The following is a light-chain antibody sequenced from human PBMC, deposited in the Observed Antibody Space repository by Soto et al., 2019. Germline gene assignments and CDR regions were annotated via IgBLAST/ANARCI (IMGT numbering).Light chain of an antibody. CDR3: QQYSRSPQT. Sequence: DIVLTQSPGTLSLSPGERVTLSCRASQSVDNNYLAWYQQRPGQSPRLLIYGASSRATGIPDRFWGSGSGTDFTLTISRLEPEDFAVYYCQQYSRSPQTFGQGTKVEIK. V-gene: IGKV3-20*01. CDR2: GAS. CDR1: QSVDNNY. J-gene: IGKJ1*01.